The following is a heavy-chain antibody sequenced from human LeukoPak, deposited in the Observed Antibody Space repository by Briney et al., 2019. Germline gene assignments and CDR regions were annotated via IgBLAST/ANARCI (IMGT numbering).Heavy chain of an antibody. J-gene: IGHJ4*02. Sequence: SETLSLTCAVYGGSFSGYYWSWIRQPPGKGLEWIGEINHSGSTNYDPSLKSRVTISVDTSKNQFSLKLSSVTAADTAVYYCARAPRVTMVRGYQYYFDYWGQGTLVTVSS. CDR3: ARAPRVTMVRGYQYYFDY. D-gene: IGHD3-10*01. CDR2: INHSGST. CDR1: GGSFSGYY. V-gene: IGHV4-34*01.